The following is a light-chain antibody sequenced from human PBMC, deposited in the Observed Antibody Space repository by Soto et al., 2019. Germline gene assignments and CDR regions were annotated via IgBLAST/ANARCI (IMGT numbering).Light chain of an antibody. CDR1: SSDVGGSNF. V-gene: IGLV2-14*03. J-gene: IGLJ1*01. CDR3: VSYTSSTTYV. Sequence: QSALTQPASVSDSPGQSITISCTGTSSDVGGSNFVSWYQQHPGKPPKLIIYDVANRPSGVSNRFSGSKSSSTASLIISRLQTEDEADYYCVSYTSSTTYVFGTGTKLTVL. CDR2: DVA.